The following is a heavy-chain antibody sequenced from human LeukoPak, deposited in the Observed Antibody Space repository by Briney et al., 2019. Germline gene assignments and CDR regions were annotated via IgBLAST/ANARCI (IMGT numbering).Heavy chain of an antibody. V-gene: IGHV4-4*02. J-gene: IGHJ4*02. CDR2: IYHTGRT. Sequence: KPSETLSLTRDVSGGSISNGNWWSWVRQPPGKGLEWIGEIYHTGRTNYNPSLKSRVSISVDKSKNQLSLNLNSVTAADTAVYYCVRCGSYCLDYWGQGTLVTVSS. CDR3: VRCGSYCLDY. CDR1: GGSISNGNW. D-gene: IGHD1-26*01.